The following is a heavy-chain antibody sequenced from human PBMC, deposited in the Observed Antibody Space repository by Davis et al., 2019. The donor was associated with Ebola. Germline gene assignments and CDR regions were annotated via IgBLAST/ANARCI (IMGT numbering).Heavy chain of an antibody. J-gene: IGHJ6*02. CDR3: ARRGGGITIFGVVISPYGMDV. CDR1: GFTFSNYG. V-gene: IGHV3-74*01. D-gene: IGHD3-3*01. CDR2: INSDGSST. Sequence: HTGGSLRLSCAATGFTFSNYGMHWVRQAPGKGLVWVPRINSDGSSTRYADSVKGRFTISRDNAKNSLYLQMNSLRAEDTAVYYCARRGGGITIFGVVISPYGMDVWGQGTTVTVSS.